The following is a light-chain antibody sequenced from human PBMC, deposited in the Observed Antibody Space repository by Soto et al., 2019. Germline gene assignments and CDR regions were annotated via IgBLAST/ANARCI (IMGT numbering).Light chain of an antibody. CDR2: SNY. V-gene: IGLV1-44*01. J-gene: IGLJ1*01. CDR1: SSNIGSKT. Sequence: QSVLTQPPSASGAPGQRFTISCSGSSSNIGSKTVNWYQQLPGTAPKLLIYSNYQRPSGVPDRFSGSKSGTSASLAISGLQSEDEADYYCAAWDASLNGYVFGTGTKVTVL. CDR3: AAWDASLNGYV.